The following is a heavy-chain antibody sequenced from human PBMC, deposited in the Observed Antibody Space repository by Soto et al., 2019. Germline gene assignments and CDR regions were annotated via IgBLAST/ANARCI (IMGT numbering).Heavy chain of an antibody. CDR2: ISHGGNEK. J-gene: IGHJ6*02. V-gene: IGHV3-30*18. Sequence: QVQLLESGGGVVQPGRSLRLSCAASGFIFSSYAMHWVRQAPGKGLEWVAVISHGGNEKYYADSVEGRFTISRDNSKNMVYLQMNGLRPEDTAVYYCAKVSSDGGYYYFSMDVWGQGTTVTVSS. CDR3: AKVSSDGGYYYFSMDV. D-gene: IGHD3-10*01. CDR1: GFIFSSYA.